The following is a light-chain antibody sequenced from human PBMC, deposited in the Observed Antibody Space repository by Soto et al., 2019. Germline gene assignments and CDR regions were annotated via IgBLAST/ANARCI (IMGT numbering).Light chain of an antibody. CDR1: SSDVGGYDY. Sequence: QSALTQPPSASGSPGRSVTISCTGTSSDVGGYDYVSWYQQHPGKVPKLIIYEVTKRPSGVPDRFSASKSGNTASLTVSGLQTEDEADYYCSSFAGYNTYVVFGGGTKVTVL. V-gene: IGLV2-8*01. J-gene: IGLJ2*01. CDR3: SSFAGYNTYVV. CDR2: EVT.